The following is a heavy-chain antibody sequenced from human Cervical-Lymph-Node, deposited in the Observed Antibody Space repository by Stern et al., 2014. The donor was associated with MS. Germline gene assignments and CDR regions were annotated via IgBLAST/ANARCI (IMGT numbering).Heavy chain of an antibody. CDR2: SDSSGGKI. Sequence: EVQLEESGGGLVKPGGPLRLSCIASGFDFDSYSMSWFRQVPGQGLAGVASSDSSGGKIFYADSVKGRFTISRDNSMKSLYLQMKSLRLEDTATYYCASPHCGGDCWANDQYTMDVWGQGTTVTVAS. D-gene: IGHD2-21*02. CDR3: ASPHCGGDCWANDQYTMDV. V-gene: IGHV3-21*01. J-gene: IGHJ6*02. CDR1: GFDFDSYS.